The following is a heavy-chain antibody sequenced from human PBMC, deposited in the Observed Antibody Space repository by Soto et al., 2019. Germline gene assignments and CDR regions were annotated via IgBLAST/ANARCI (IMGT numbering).Heavy chain of an antibody. CDR1: GYTFTGYY. J-gene: IGHJ4*02. D-gene: IGHD6-19*01. Sequence: ASVKVSCKASGYTFTGYYMHWVRQAPGQGLEWMGWINPNSGGTNYAQKFQGWVTMTRDTSISTAYMERSRLRSDDTAVYYCARAREWLAGQDFDYWGQGTLVTVSS. V-gene: IGHV1-2*04. CDR2: INPNSGGT. CDR3: ARAREWLAGQDFDY.